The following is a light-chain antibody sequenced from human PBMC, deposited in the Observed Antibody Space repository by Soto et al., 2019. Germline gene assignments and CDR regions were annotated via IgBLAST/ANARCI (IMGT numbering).Light chain of an antibody. CDR1: QSVSSY. V-gene: IGKV3-11*01. CDR3: QQRSNWPPIT. CDR2: DAS. J-gene: IGKJ5*01. Sequence: EIGLRQSPATLSFSAGEGATLSSRASQSVSSYLAWYHQKPGQAPRLLIYDASNRATGIPARFSGSGSGTDFTLTISSLEPEDFAVYYCQQRSNWPPITFGQGTRLEIK.